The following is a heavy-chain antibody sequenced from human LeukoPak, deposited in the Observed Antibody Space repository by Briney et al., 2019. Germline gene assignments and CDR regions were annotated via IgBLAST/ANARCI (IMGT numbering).Heavy chain of an antibody. D-gene: IGHD5-18*01. V-gene: IGHV4-39*01. Sequence: SETLSLTCTVSGSSISSSSYYWGWIRQPPGKGLEWIGNICYSGSTYYNPSLKSRVTISVDTSKNQFSLKLSSVTAADTAVYYCARLQRDNWFDPWGQGTLVTVSS. CDR1: GSSISSSSYY. CDR3: ARLQRDNWFDP. J-gene: IGHJ5*02. CDR2: ICYSGST.